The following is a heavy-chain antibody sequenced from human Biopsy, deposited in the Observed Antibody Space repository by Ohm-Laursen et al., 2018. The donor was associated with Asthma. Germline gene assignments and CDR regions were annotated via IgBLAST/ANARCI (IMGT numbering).Heavy chain of an antibody. CDR1: GGTFNTYV. J-gene: IGHJ4*02. CDR3: ARKAGSGIIRTCYSLDF. CDR2: INSVFGTT. V-gene: IGHV1-69*13. Sequence: GASVKVSCNSLGGTFNTYVIGWVRQAPGQGLEWMGGINSVFGTTTYPQKFQDRVTITADDSTSTVYMELSSLRSEDTAVYYCARKAGSGIIRTCYSLDFWGQGTLVTVSS. D-gene: IGHD2-15*01.